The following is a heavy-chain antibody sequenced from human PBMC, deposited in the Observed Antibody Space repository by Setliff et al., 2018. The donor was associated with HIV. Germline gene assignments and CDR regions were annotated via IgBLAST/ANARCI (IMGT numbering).Heavy chain of an antibody. Sequence: SETLSLTCTVSGGSISSYYWSWIRQPPGKGLEWIGYIYTSGSTNYNPSLKSRVTISVDTSKNQFSLKLSSVTAADTAVYYCARVYSRSWFFFDHWGQGILVTAPQ. CDR2: IYTSGST. V-gene: IGHV4-4*09. CDR3: ARVYSRSWFFFDH. D-gene: IGHD6-13*01. J-gene: IGHJ4*02. CDR1: GGSISSYY.